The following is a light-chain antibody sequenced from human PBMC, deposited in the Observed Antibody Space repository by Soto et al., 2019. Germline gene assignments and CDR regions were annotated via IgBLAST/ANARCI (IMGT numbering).Light chain of an antibody. Sequence: LLMTESPATLSVSSGERASLSRGASQSVSSNLAWYQQKPGQAPRLLIYGASTRATGITARFSGSASGTAFTLTLSRLEPEDFAVYHCQQYGSSPLITLGQGTRLEIK. V-gene: IGKV3-15*01. CDR1: QSVSSN. CDR2: GAS. CDR3: QQYGSSPLIT. J-gene: IGKJ5*01.